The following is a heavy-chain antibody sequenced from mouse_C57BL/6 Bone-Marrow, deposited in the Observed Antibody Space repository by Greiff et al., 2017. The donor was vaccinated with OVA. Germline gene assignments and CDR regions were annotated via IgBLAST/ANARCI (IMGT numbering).Heavy chain of an antibody. J-gene: IGHJ2*01. CDR2: ISSGGGCT. Sequence: EVMLVESGGDLVKPGGSLKLSCAASGFTFSSYGMSWVRQTPDKRLEWVATISSGGGCTYYPDRVKGRVTISRDNAKSTLYLQMSSLKSEYTAMYYCARRDYYGSSPYYFDFWGPGTTLTVSS. CDR3: ARRDYYGSSPYYFDF. V-gene: IGHV5-6*02. CDR1: GFTFSSYG. D-gene: IGHD1-1*01.